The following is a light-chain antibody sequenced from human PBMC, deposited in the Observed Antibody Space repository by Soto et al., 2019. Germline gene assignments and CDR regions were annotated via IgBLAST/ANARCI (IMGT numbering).Light chain of an antibody. Sequence: DIQMTQSPSSVSASVGDRVTITCRASQAINGWVAWYQQKPGKAPKLLIYDASSLESGVPSRFSGSGSGTEFTLTISSLQPDDFATYYCQQYNSYSPWTFGQGTKVDNK. CDR1: QAINGW. J-gene: IGKJ1*01. CDR3: QQYNSYSPWT. V-gene: IGKV1-5*01. CDR2: DAS.